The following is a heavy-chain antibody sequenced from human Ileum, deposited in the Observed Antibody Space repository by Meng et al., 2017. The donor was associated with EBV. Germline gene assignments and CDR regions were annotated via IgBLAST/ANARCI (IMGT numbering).Heavy chain of an antibody. Sequence: QVQRQESGPGLGGPSGTLSLPCSVSGDSISNEHWWSWVRQSPGKGLEWIGEIHHTRGPNYNPSLKSRVIISVDKSNNHFSLRLSAVTAADTAVYYCASNGAFSLDHWGQGTLVTVSS. CDR3: ASNGAFSLDH. CDR1: GDSISNEHW. D-gene: IGHD2-8*01. V-gene: IGHV4-4*02. CDR2: IHHTRGP. J-gene: IGHJ4*02.